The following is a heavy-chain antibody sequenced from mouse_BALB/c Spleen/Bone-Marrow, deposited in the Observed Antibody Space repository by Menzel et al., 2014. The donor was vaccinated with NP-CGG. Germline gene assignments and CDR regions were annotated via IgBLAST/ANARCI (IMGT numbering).Heavy chain of an antibody. CDR3: ARSNGNYVLAY. V-gene: IGHV1-4*01. CDR1: GYTFTSYT. D-gene: IGHD2-1*01. J-gene: IGHJ3*01. CDR2: INPSSGYT. Sequence: QVQLQQSGAELARPGASVKMSCKASGYTFTSYTMHWVKQRPGQGLEWIGYINPSSGYTNYDQKFKDKATLTADKSSSTAYMQLSSLTSEDSAVYYCARSNGNYVLAYWGQGTLVTVSA.